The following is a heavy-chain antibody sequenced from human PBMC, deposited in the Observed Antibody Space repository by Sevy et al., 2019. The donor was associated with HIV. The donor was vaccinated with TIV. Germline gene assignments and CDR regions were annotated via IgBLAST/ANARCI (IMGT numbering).Heavy chain of an antibody. J-gene: IGHJ6*02. D-gene: IGHD6-13*01. V-gene: IGHV6-1*01. CDR3: ARGASYGEIIAAARSRMDV. CDR2: TYYRSKWYN. CDR1: GDSVSSNSAA. Sequence: SQTLSLTCAISGDSVSSNSAAWNWIRQSPSRGLEWLGRTYYRSKWYNDYAVSVKSRITINPDTSKNQFSLQLNSVTPEDTAVYYCARGASYGEIIAAARSRMDVWGHGTTVTVSS.